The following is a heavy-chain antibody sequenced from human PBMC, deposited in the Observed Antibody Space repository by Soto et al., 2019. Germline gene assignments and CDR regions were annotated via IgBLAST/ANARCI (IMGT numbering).Heavy chain of an antibody. J-gene: IGHJ4*02. CDR2: IHGGGNSA. Sequence: EMQLLESGGDLVQPGRSLRLSCAASGFTFSGYAMSWVRQAPGKGLEWVSVIHGGGNSAYYADSVKGRFTISRDNFKHTLYMQMISLSGEDTALYYCAHNRGRVPTSWHCDYWGQGTLVTVSS. CDR1: GFTFSGYA. CDR3: AHNRGRVPTSWHCDY. V-gene: IGHV3-23*01. D-gene: IGHD1-26*01.